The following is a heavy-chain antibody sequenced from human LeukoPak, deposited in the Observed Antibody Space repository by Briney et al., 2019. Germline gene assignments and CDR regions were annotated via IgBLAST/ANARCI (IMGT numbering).Heavy chain of an antibody. CDR3: ARGDDYGGAWYYFDC. CDR1: GFTVSRNY. D-gene: IGHD4-23*01. V-gene: IGHV3-53*01. Sequence: GGSLRLSCAASGFTVSRNYYMNWVRQAPGKGLEWVSVIYSAGTTYYADSVKGRFTISRDNSKNTVYLQMNSLRAEDTAVYYCARGDDYGGAWYYFDCWGQGTLVTVSS. J-gene: IGHJ4*02. CDR2: IYSAGTT.